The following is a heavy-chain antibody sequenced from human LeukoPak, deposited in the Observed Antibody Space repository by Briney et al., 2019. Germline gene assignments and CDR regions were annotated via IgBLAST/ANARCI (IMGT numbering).Heavy chain of an antibody. CDR2: IYYSGST. J-gene: IGHJ6*03. CDR3: ARHGDSSGYYYYYYMDV. Sequence: SETLSLTCTVSGGSISRSSYYWGWIRQPPGKGLEWIESIYYSGSTYYNPSLKSRVTISVDTSKNQFSLKLSSVTAADTAVYYCARHGDSSGYYYYYYMDVWGRGTTVTVSS. CDR1: GGSISRSSYY. D-gene: IGHD3-22*01. V-gene: IGHV4-39*01.